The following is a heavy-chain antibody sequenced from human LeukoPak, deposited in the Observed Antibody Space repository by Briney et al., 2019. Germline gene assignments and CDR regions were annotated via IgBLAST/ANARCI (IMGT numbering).Heavy chain of an antibody. CDR2: IYYSGST. J-gene: IGHJ4*02. CDR1: GGSISSSSYY. Sequence: SETLSLTCTVSGGSISSSSYYWGWIRQPPGKGLEWIGSIYYSGSTYYNPSLKSRVTISVDTSKNQFSLKLSSVTAADTAVYFCARGLSSTRRESDYWGQGTQVTVSS. CDR3: ARGLSSTRRESDY. V-gene: IGHV4-39*07. D-gene: IGHD2-2*01.